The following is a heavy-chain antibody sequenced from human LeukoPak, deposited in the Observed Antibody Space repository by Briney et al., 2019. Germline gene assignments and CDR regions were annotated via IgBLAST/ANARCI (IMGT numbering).Heavy chain of an antibody. Sequence: PGGSLRLSCAASGFTFSSYGMHWVRQAPGKGLEWVAFIRYDGSNKYYADSVKGRFTISRDNSKNTLYLQMNSLRAEDTAVYYCARRLYYDSSGYYNTAFDYWGQGTLVTVSS. D-gene: IGHD3-22*01. CDR1: GFTFSSYG. CDR3: ARRLYYDSSGYYNTAFDY. CDR2: IRYDGSNK. V-gene: IGHV3-30*02. J-gene: IGHJ4*02.